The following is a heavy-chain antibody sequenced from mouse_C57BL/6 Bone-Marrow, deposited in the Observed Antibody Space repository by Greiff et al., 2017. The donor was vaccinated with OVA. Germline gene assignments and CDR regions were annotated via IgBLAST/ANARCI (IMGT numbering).Heavy chain of an antibody. V-gene: IGHV1-15*01. CDR2: IDPETGGT. D-gene: IGHD1-1*01. J-gene: IGHJ2*01. CDR1: GYTFTDYE. CDR3: TRLGTTVDY. Sequence: QVQLQQTGAELVRPGASVTLSCKASGYTFTDYEMHWVKQTPVHGLEWIGAIDPETGGTAYNQKFKGKAILTADKSSSTAYMELRSLTSEDSAVYYCTRLGTTVDYWGQGTTLTVSS.